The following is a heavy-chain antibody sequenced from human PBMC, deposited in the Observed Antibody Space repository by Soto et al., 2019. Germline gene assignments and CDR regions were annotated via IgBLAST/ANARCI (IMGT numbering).Heavy chain of an antibody. J-gene: IGHJ4*02. CDR2: IYPGDSDT. CDR3: ARRERAYKSTKAYSSSAEYYFDY. D-gene: IGHD6-6*01. V-gene: IGHV5-51*01. Sequence: GESLKISCKGSGYSFTSYWIGWVRQMPGKGLEWMGIIYPGDSDTRYSPSFQGQVTISADKSISTAYLQWSSLKASDTAMYYCARRERAYKSTKAYSSSAEYYFDYWGQGTLVTVSS. CDR1: GYSFTSYW.